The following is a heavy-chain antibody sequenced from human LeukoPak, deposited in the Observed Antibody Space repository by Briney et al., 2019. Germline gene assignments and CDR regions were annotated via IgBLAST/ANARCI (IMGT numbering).Heavy chain of an antibody. Sequence: GESLKISCQASGFTFTNYWIAWVRQMPGKGLEWMGVIYPGDSDTKYSPSFQGHVTIAVDKSFSTAYLQWSSLRLSDTATYYCARLRANHYGSLDFWGQGTLVTVSS. CDR1: GFTFTNYW. CDR3: ARLRANHYGSLDF. CDR2: IYPGDSDT. V-gene: IGHV5-51*01. J-gene: IGHJ4*02. D-gene: IGHD3-10*01.